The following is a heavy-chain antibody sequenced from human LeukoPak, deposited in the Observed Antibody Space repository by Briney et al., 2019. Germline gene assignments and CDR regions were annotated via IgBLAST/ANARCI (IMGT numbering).Heavy chain of an antibody. CDR1: GGSISSNSYY. D-gene: IGHD1-1*01. V-gene: IGHV4-39*01. Sequence: SETLSLTCTVSGGSISSNSYYWGWIRQTPGKGLEWIGYMSYSGSTYYNPSLKSRVTISGDTSKNQLSLKLSSVTAADTAVYYCARRLGTGGWFDPWGQGTLVTVSS. J-gene: IGHJ5*02. CDR2: MSYSGST. CDR3: ARRLGTGGWFDP.